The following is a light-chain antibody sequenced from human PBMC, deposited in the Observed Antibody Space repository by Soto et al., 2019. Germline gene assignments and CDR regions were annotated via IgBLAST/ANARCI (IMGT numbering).Light chain of an antibody. CDR1: SSNIGSNT. J-gene: IGLJ3*02. V-gene: IGLV1-44*01. Sequence: QSVLTQPPSASGTPGQRVTISCSGSSSNIGSNTVNWYQQLPGTAPKLLIYSTNQRPSGVPDRFSGSKYGTSASLAISGLQSEDEADYYCAAWDDSLNGLFGGGTKLTVL. CDR2: STN. CDR3: AAWDDSLNGL.